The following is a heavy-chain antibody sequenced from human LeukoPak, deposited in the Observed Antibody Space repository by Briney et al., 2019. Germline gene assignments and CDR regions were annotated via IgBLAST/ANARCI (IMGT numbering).Heavy chain of an antibody. CDR2: ITGLGTV. CDR3: AKRRYESSGYFDY. D-gene: IGHD3-22*01. V-gene: IGHV3-23*01. Sequence: GGALRLSCVASGFTFSSDAMSWGRRAPGKGRGWVSAITGLGTVDNTDSVKGRFTVSRDNSKSTLYLQMDSLRPEDTATSSCAKRRYESSGYFDYWGQGTLVTISS. J-gene: IGHJ4*02. CDR1: GFTFSSDA.